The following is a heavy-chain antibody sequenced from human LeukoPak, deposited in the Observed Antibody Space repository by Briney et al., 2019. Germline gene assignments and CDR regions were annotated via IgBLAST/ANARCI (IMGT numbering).Heavy chain of an antibody. CDR2: ISYDGSNK. CDR1: GFTFSSYG. J-gene: IGHJ4*02. V-gene: IGHV3-30*18. Sequence: GGSLRLSCAASGFTFSSYGMHWVRQAPGKGLEWVAAISYDGSNKYYADSVKGRFTISRDNSKNTLYLQMNSLRAEDTAVYYCAKSTIWGNCRQPLDFWGQGILVTVSS. CDR3: AKSTIWGNCRQPLDF. D-gene: IGHD3-16*02.